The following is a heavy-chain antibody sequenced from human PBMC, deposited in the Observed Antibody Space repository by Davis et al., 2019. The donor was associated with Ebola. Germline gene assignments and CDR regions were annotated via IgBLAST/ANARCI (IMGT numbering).Heavy chain of an antibody. CDR1: VGSINTYY. D-gene: IGHD6-6*01. CDR3: ARHEARRGYSSSSYYFDY. Sequence: PSETLSLTCTVSVGSINTYYWSWIRQPPGKGLEWIGYIYFSGTTNYNPSLKSRVTISVDTSKNQFSLKLSSVTAADTAVYYCARHEARRGYSSSSYYFDYWGQGTLVTVSS. CDR2: IYFSGTT. J-gene: IGHJ4*02. V-gene: IGHV4-59*08.